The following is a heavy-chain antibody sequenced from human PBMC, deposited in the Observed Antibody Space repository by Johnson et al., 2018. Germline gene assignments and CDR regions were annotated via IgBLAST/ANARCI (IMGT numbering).Heavy chain of an antibody. Sequence: VQLGESGGGLVQHGRSLRLSCAASGFTFADYAMHWVRQAPGKGLEWVSGISWNSGSIVYADSVKGRFTTSRDNAKNSLYLQMNSLRAEDTALYYCARDASIAAAATGAFDIWGQGTMVTVSS. D-gene: IGHD6-13*01. CDR1: GFTFADYA. V-gene: IGHV3-9*01. CDR2: ISWNSGSI. CDR3: ARDASIAAAATGAFDI. J-gene: IGHJ3*02.